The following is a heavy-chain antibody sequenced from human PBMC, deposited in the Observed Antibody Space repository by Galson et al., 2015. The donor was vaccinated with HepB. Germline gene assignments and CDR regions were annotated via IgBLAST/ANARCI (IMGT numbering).Heavy chain of an antibody. Sequence: SVKVSCKASGYSFTNYGITWVRQAPGQGLEWMGWISPYNGNTNYAQNLQGRVTMTADTSTTTAFMELRGLKSDDTAVYYCAREEGVAVGTDPLDIWGQGTLLTVSS. V-gene: IGHV1-18*01. J-gene: IGHJ4*02. CDR2: ISPYNGNT. CDR3: AREEGVAVGTDPLDI. CDR1: GYSFTNYG. D-gene: IGHD6-13*01.